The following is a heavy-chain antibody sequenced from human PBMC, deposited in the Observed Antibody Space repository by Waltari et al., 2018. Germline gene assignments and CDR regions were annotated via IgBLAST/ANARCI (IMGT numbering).Heavy chain of an antibody. D-gene: IGHD6-6*01. V-gene: IGHV3-23*03. J-gene: IGHJ4*02. CDR1: GSTFSSYA. CDR3: AKEDGVAAPAFDY. Sequence: EVQLLESGGGLVQHGGSLRLSCAAPGSTFSSYALSWVRQAPGKGLEWVPVIYSGGSTYYADSVKGRFTISRDNSENTLYLQMNSLRAEDTAVYYCAKEDGVAAPAFDYWGQGTLVTVSS. CDR2: IYSGGST.